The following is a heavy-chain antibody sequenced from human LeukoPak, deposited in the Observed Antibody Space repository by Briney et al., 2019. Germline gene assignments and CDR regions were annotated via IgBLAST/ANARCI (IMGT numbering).Heavy chain of an antibody. J-gene: IGHJ5*02. CDR3: TRSDWFDP. Sequence: GGSLRLSCAASGFTVSSNYMSWVRQAPGKGLVWVSRIESDGSNTFYADSVKGRFTISRDNAKNTLYLQMNSLRVEDTAVYYCTRSDWFDPWGQGTLVTVSS. CDR2: IESDGSNT. V-gene: IGHV3-74*01. CDR1: GFTVSSNY.